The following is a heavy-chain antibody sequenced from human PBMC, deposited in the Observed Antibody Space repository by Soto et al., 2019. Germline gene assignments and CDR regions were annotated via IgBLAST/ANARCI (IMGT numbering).Heavy chain of an antibody. CDR1: GFTFSRYA. V-gene: IGHV3-23*01. J-gene: IGHJ6*02. D-gene: IGHD3-10*01. CDR3: ASSSGDLDVYGMDI. CDR2: VTGGGHTT. Sequence: EAQLLESGGGLVQPGGSLRLSCAASGFTFSRYAMSWVRQAPGKGLEWGSTVTGGGHTTYNADSVNGGFTISRDNSKNTLYLQMNNLRAEDTAIYYCASSSGDLDVYGMDIWGPGTTVTVSS.